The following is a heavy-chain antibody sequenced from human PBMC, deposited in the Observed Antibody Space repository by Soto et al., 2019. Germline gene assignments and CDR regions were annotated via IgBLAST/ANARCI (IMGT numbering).Heavy chain of an antibody. Sequence: GGSLRLSCAASGFTGSSNYMSWVRQAQGKGLEWVSVIYSGGSTYYADSVKGRFTISRDNSKNTLYLQMNSLRAEDTAVYYCARLIFGVSPGYYYYMDVWGKGTTVTVSS. CDR1: GFTGSSNY. J-gene: IGHJ6*03. D-gene: IGHD3-3*01. V-gene: IGHV3-66*01. CDR2: IYSGGST. CDR3: ARLIFGVSPGYYYYMDV.